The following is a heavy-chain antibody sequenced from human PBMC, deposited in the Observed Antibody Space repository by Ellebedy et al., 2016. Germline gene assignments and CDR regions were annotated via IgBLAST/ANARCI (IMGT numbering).Heavy chain of an antibody. J-gene: IGHJ5*02. CDR3: ARTISSRFNCRSARWFDP. Sequence: SETLSLTXAVSGASISSGGYSWSWIRQPPGKGLEWIGYIYHSGSTCYNPSLSSRVTMSVDTSKNLISLNLDSVSAADTAMYYCARTISSRFNCRSARWFDPWGQGTLVTVSS. D-gene: IGHD1-20*01. CDR1: GASISSGGYS. V-gene: IGHV4-30-2*01. CDR2: IYHSGST.